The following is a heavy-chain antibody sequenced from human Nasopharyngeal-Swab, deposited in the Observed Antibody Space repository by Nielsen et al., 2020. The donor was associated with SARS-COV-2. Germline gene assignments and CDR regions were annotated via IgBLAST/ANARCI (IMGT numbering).Heavy chain of an antibody. CDR1: GGSISSYY. CDR2: IHYSGST. Sequence: LTPSCTLSGGSISSYYWSWIRQLPGKGLEWIGYIHYSGSTNYNPSLKSRVIISLDTSKNQFSLKLSSVTAAETAVYYWASDRSSWRYWGQGSLVTVSS. CDR3: ASDRSSWRY. J-gene: IGHJ4*02. V-gene: IGHV4-59*01. D-gene: IGHD6-13*01.